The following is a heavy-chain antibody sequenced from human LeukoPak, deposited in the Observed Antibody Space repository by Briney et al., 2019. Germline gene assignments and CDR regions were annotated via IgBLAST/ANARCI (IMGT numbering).Heavy chain of an antibody. D-gene: IGHD3-22*01. CDR1: GFTFSGYS. J-gene: IGHJ4*02. Sequence: GGSLRLSCAGSGFTFSGYSMHWVRQAPGKGLEWVAYISTSGSSAYYTDSVQGRFTISRGNAKNSLYLQMNSLRAEDTALYYCARGEYYYDGSGALNYWGQGTLVTVSS. CDR3: ARGEYYYDGSGALNY. CDR2: ISTSGSSA. V-gene: IGHV3-48*04.